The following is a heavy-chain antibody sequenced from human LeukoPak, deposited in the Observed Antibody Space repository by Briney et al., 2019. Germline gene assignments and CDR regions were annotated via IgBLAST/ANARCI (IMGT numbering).Heavy chain of an antibody. D-gene: IGHD5-24*01. Sequence: GGSLRLSCAASGFTFSGYVMYWLPHSPGAGRVGVSGISYSGGTIYYADSVKGRFTISGDNSKNTLYLQMNSLRAEDTAVYYCAKRGHGYRGFDVWGQGAMVTVSS. CDR2: ISYSGGTI. V-gene: IGHV3-23*01. CDR1: GFTFSGYV. J-gene: IGHJ3*01. CDR3: AKRGHGYRGFDV.